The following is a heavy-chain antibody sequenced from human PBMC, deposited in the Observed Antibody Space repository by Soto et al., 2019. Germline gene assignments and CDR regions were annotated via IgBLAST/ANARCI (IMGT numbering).Heavy chain of an antibody. V-gene: IGHV4-30-4*01. CDR3: ARDDKGYGDFDC. Sequence: QVQLQESGPGLVKPSQTLSLTCTVSGGSISSADYYWSWIRQSPGKGLEWIGYIYHSGATYYNPYLQSRLTMSIDTSKSQFSLGLTSVTAADTAVYYCARDDKGYGDFDCWGQGALVTVSS. J-gene: IGHJ4*02. CDR1: GGSISSADYY. D-gene: IGHD1-1*01. CDR2: IYHSGAT.